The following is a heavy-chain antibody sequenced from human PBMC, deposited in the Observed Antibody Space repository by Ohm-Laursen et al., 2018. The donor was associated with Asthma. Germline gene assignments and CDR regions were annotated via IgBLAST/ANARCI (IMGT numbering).Heavy chain of an antibody. J-gene: IGHJ1*01. CDR3: ARIGPEWELPGREYSLHH. V-gene: IGHV3-21*01. Sequence: LSLTCAASGYTFSRYSIHWVRQVPGKGLEWVASISTASTFIYYADSVRGRFTTSRDNAKNSAYLQMNSLRAEDTALYYCARIGPEWELPGREYSLHHWGEGTLVTVSS. D-gene: IGHD1-26*01. CDR2: ISTASTFI. CDR1: GYTFSRYS.